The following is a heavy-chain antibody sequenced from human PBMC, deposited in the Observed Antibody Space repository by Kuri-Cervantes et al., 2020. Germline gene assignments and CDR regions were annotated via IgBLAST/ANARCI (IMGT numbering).Heavy chain of an antibody. CDR3: ARDRGSGWYAYYFDY. Sequence: GESLKISCAASGFTFSSYAMSWVRQAPGKGLELVSFITGSGGGTDYADSVKGRFTISRDNSKRTLYLQMNSLRAEDTAVYYCARDRGSGWYAYYFDYWGQGTLVTVSS. D-gene: IGHD6-19*01. J-gene: IGHJ4*02. CDR2: ITGSGGGT. CDR1: GFTFSSYA. V-gene: IGHV3-23*01.